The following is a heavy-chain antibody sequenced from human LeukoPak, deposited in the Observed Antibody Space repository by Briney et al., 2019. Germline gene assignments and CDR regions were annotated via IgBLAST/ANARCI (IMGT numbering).Heavy chain of an antibody. CDR2: INAGNGNT. Sequence: ASVKVSCKASGYTFTSYAMHWVRQAPGQRLEWMGWINAGNGNTKYSQKFQGRVTITWDTSASTAYMELSSLRSEDTAVYYCARDGHYDILTGSPLDYWGQGTLVTVSS. J-gene: IGHJ4*02. V-gene: IGHV1-3*01. CDR1: GYTFTSYA. D-gene: IGHD3-9*01. CDR3: ARDGHYDILTGSPLDY.